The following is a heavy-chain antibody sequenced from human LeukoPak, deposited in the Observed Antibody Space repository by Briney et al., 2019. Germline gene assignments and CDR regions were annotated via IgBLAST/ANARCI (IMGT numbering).Heavy chain of an antibody. Sequence: PGGSLRLSCAASGLTFSSYSMSWVRQAPGKGLEWVSSISSSSSYIYYADSVKGRFTISRDNAKNSLYLQMNSLRAEDTAVYYCARADWNDVRGDWGQGTLVTVSS. D-gene: IGHD1-1*01. CDR2: ISSSSSYI. CDR3: ARADWNDVRGD. CDR1: GLTFSSYS. J-gene: IGHJ4*02. V-gene: IGHV3-21*01.